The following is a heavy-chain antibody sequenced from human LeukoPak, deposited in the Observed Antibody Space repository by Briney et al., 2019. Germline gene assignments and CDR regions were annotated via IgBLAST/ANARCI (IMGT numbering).Heavy chain of an antibody. J-gene: IGHJ3*02. CDR2: IYPGDSAT. D-gene: IGHD3-22*01. CDR1: GYSFTSYW. Sequence: GESLKISCKASGYSFTSYWIGWGRQMPGKGVEWMGIIYPGDSATRYKPSFLGQVTILAGNTISTAYLQWSGLKASDIAMYYCARVHSSGRADAFYIWGQGTMVTVSS. V-gene: IGHV5-51*01. CDR3: ARVHSSGRADAFYI.